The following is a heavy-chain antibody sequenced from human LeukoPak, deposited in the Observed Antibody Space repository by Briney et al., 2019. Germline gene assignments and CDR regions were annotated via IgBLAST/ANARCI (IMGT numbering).Heavy chain of an antibody. V-gene: IGHV4-59*01. CDR1: GGSTSSYY. D-gene: IGHD1-26*01. CDR2: IHYSGNT. Sequence: PSETLSLTCIVSGGSTSSYYWNWIRQPPGKGLEWIGYIHYSGNTNYNPSLKSRVTISVDTSKNQFSLKLSSVTAADTAVYYCATMEATGYFDYWGQGTLVTVSS. CDR3: ATMEATGYFDY. J-gene: IGHJ4*02.